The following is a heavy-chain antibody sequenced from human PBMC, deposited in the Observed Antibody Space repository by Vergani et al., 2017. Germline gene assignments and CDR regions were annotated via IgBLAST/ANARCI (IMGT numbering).Heavy chain of an antibody. CDR2: ISAYNGNT. CDR1: GYTFTSYG. Sequence: QVQLVQSGAEVKKPGSSVKVSCKASGYTFTSYGISWVRQAPGQGLEWMGWISAYNGNTNYAQKLQGRVTMTTDTSTSTAYMELRSLRSDDTAVYYCAKHYEYVCGGDRSNWFDPWGQGTLVTVSS. V-gene: IGHV1-18*04. D-gene: IGHD3-16*02. J-gene: IGHJ5*02. CDR3: AKHYEYVCGGDRSNWFDP.